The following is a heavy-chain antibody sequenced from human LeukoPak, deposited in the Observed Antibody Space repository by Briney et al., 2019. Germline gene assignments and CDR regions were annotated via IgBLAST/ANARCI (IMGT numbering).Heavy chain of an antibody. V-gene: IGHV1-46*03. CDR1: GYTFTSYD. J-gene: IGHJ6*03. CDR3: ARVAGLWSGYRPPYYYYYMDV. D-gene: IGHD3-3*01. Sequence: ASVKVSCKASGYTFTSYDINWVRQAPGQGLEWMGIINPSGGSTSYAQKFQGRVTMTRDTSTSTVYMELSSLRSEDTAVYYCARVAGLWSGYRPPYYYYYMDVWGKGTTVTVSS. CDR2: INPSGGST.